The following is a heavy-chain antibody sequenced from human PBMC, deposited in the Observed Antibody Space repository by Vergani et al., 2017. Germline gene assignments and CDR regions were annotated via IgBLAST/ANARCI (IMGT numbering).Heavy chain of an antibody. CDR1: GASIRSSNYY. J-gene: IGHJ5*02. D-gene: IGHD6-19*01. CDR2: IYYSGST. V-gene: IGHV4-39*01. Sequence: QLQLQESGPGLVKPSATLSLTCSVSGASIRSSNYYWGWIRQPPGKGLEWIASIYYSGSTYYNPSLKSRVTISVDTSKNQFSLKLSSVTDADTAVYVCARHSPVGWLVKLGWIDPWGQGILVTVSS. CDR3: ARHSPVGWLVKLGWIDP.